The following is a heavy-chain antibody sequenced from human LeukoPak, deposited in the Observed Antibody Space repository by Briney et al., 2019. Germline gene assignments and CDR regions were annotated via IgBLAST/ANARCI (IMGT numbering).Heavy chain of an antibody. Sequence: SVKVSCKASGGTFSSYAISWVRQAPGQGLEWMGGIIPIFGTANYAQKFQGRVTITTDESTSTAYMELSSLRSEDTAVYYCARSKGIVGVIRRWYYFDYWGQGTLVTVSS. V-gene: IGHV1-69*05. CDR3: ARSKGIVGVIRRWYYFDY. CDR1: GGTFSSYA. D-gene: IGHD1-26*01. CDR2: IIPIFGTA. J-gene: IGHJ4*02.